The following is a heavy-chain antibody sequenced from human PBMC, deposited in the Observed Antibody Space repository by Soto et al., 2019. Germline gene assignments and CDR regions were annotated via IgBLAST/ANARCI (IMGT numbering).Heavy chain of an antibody. V-gene: IGHV4-39*01. CDR3: ARAVTAGALDAFDI. J-gene: IGHJ3*02. D-gene: IGHD2-21*02. Sequence: QLQLQESGPGLVKPSETLSLTCTVSGGSISSSSYYWGWIRQPPGKGLEWIGSIYYSGSTYYNPSLQRRVTISVDTSKNQFSLKLSSVTAADTAVYYCARAVTAGALDAFDIWGQGTMVTVSS. CDR1: GGSISSSSYY. CDR2: IYYSGST.